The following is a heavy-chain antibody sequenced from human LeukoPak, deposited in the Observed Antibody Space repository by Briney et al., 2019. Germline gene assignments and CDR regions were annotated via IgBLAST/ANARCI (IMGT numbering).Heavy chain of an antibody. CDR1: GXTFSTYG. CDR3: ARSMAAADY. D-gene: IGHD6-13*01. CDR2: IWCGGSNK. Sequence: PGRSLRLSCGASGXTFSTYGMQWVRQAPGKGLEWVAVIWCGGSNKYYADSVKGRFTVSRDNSKNTLYLQMNSLRAEDTAVYYCARSMAAADYWGQATLVTVSA. J-gene: IGHJ4*02. V-gene: IGHV3-33*01.